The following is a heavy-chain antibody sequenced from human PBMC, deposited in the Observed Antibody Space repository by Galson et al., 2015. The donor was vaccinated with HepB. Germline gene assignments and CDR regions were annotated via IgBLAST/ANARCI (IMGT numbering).Heavy chain of an antibody. V-gene: IGHV1-69*13. CDR2: IIPIFGTA. CDR1: GGTFNSYS. Sequence: SVKVSCKASGGTFNSYSITWVRQAPGQGLEWMGRIIPIFGTANYAQKFQGRVTITVDESTSTTSTAYVELSSLRSEDTAVYYCATITLAGIYYMDVWGKRTTVTVSS. D-gene: IGHD6-19*01. J-gene: IGHJ6*04. CDR3: ATITLAGIYYMDV.